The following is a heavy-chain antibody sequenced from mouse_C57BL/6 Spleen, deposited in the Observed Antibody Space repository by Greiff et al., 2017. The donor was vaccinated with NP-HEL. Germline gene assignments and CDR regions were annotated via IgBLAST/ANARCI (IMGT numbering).Heavy chain of an antibody. D-gene: IGHD1-1*01. CDR2: IDPETGGT. CDR1: GYTFTDYE. CDR3: TRSTPYYYGSSFHFDY. V-gene: IGHV1-15*01. J-gene: IGHJ2*01. Sequence: VQRVESGAELVRPGASVTLSCKASGYTFTDYEMHWVKQTPVHGLEWIGAIDPETGGTAYNQKFKGKAILTADKSSSTAYMELRSLTSEDSAVYYCTRSTPYYYGSSFHFDYWGQGTTLTVSS.